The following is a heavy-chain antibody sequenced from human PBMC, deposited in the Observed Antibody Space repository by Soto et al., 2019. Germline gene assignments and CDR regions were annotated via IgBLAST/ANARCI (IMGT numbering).Heavy chain of an antibody. CDR1: GFTFSSYG. V-gene: IGHV3-30*18. D-gene: IGHD3-9*01. CDR2: ISYDGSNE. Sequence: PGGSLRLSCTASGFTFSSYGMHWVRQAPGKGLEWVAGISYDGSNEYYADSVKGRFTISRDNSKNTLYLQMNSLRAEDTAVYYCAKVDMRGYYYYGMDVWGQGTTVTVSS. CDR3: AKVDMRGYYYYGMDV. J-gene: IGHJ6*02.